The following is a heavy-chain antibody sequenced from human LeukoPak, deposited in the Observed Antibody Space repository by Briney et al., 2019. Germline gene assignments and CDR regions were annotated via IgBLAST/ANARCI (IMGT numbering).Heavy chain of an antibody. D-gene: IGHD3-3*01. V-gene: IGHV1-24*01. CDR1: GYTLTELS. Sequence: ASVKVSCKVSGYTLTELSMHWVRQAPGKGLEWMGGFDPEDGETIYAQKFQGRVTMTEDTSTDTAYMELSSLRSEDTAVYYCATATIFGVVTSGQADYWGQGTLVTVSS. CDR2: FDPEDGET. J-gene: IGHJ4*02. CDR3: ATATIFGVVTSGQADY.